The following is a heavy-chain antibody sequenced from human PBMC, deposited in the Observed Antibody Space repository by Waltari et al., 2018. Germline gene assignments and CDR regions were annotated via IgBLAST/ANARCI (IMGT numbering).Heavy chain of an antibody. CDR3: ARAGGYSYGAYDY. J-gene: IGHJ4*02. CDR2: NYTSGST. CDR1: GGPIRSYY. V-gene: IGHV4-4*07. Sequence: QVQLQESGPGLVKPSETLSRPGTVSGGPIRSYYWSWIRQPAGKGLEWIGRNYTSGSTNYNPSLKSRVTMSVDTSKNQFSLKLSSVTAADTAVYYCARAGGYSYGAYDYWGQGTLVTVSS. D-gene: IGHD5-18*01.